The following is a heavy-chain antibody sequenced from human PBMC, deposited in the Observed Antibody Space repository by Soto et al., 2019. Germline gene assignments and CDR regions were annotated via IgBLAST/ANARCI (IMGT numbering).Heavy chain of an antibody. J-gene: IGHJ6*02. V-gene: IGHV1-18*01. CDR3: ARGSSGWLYYYYYGMDV. CDR2: ISAYNGNT. D-gene: IGHD6-19*01. CDR1: GYNFTIYG. Sequence: ASVKVSCKASGYNFTIYGISWVRQAPGQGLEWMGWISAYNGNTNYAQKLQGRVTMTTDTSTSTAYMELRSLRSDDTAVYYCARGSSGWLYYYYYGMDVCGQRATVTVSS.